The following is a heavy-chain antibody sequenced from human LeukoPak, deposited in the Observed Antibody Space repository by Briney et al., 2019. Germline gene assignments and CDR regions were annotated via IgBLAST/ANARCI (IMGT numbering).Heavy chain of an antibody. D-gene: IGHD2-15*01. V-gene: IGHV3-23*01. Sequence: GGSLNPPFAPPDLTFTGLPLAGVAKPQGKGLDGAPLLTNNGGYTYYADSVQGRFTISRDNSKSTLCLQMNSLRAEDTAVYYCAKQLGYCSDGSCYFPYWGQGTLVTVS. CDR2: LTNNGGYT. CDR3: AKQLGYCSDGSCYFPY. CDR1: DLTFTGLP. J-gene: IGHJ4*02.